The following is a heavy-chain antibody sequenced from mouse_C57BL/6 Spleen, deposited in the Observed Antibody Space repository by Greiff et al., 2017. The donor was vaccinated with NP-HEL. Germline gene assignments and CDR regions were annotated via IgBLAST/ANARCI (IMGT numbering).Heavy chain of an antibody. D-gene: IGHD2-1*01. Sequence: VKLQESGAELARPGASVKMSCKASGYSFTSYTMHWVKQRPGQGLEWIGYINPSSGYTKYNQKFKDKATLTADKSSSTAYMQLSSLTSEDSAVYYCALYYGFFDYWGQGTTLTVSS. CDR3: ALYYGFFDY. CDR1: GYSFTSYT. J-gene: IGHJ2*01. V-gene: IGHV1-4*01. CDR2: INPSSGYT.